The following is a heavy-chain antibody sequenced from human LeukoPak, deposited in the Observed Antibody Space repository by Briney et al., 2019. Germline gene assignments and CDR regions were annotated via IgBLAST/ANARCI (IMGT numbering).Heavy chain of an antibody. J-gene: IGHJ4*02. D-gene: IGHD5-24*01. CDR3: ARIRDGYNCLDY. CDR1: GYSFTSYW. Sequence: GESLKISFNGSGYSFTSYWIGWVRQMPGKGLEGMGIIYPGDSDTRYSPSFQGQVTISADKSITTAYLQWSSLKASDTAMYYCARIRDGYNCLDYWGQGTLVTVSS. CDR2: IYPGDSDT. V-gene: IGHV5-51*01.